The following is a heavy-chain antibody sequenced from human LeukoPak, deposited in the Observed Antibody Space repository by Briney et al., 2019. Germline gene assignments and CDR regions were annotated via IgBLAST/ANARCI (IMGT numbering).Heavy chain of an antibody. V-gene: IGHV3-48*03. D-gene: IGHD1-14*01. CDR1: GFTFSSYE. J-gene: IGHJ6*03. CDR2: ISSSGSTI. Sequence: GGSLRLSCAASGFTFSSYEMNWVRQAPGKGLEWVSYISSSGSTIYYADSVKGRFTISRDNAKNSLYLQMNSLRAEDTAVYYCGRRYYYYMAVSGKGTTVTVSS. CDR3: GRRYYYYMAV.